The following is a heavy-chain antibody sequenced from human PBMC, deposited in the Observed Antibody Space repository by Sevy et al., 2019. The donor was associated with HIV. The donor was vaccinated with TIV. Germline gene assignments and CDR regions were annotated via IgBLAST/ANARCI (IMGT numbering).Heavy chain of an antibody. CDR3: ARDLYYSDSSGYPNHWYFDL. Sequence: ASVKVSCKASGGTFSNYAISWVRQAPGQGLEWMGGNIPMLGTSNYAQKFRGRVTMTADQSTSAAYMELRGLRSDDTAVYYCARDLYYSDSSGYPNHWYFDLWGRGTLVTVSS. CDR2: NIPMLGTS. CDR1: GGTFSNYA. J-gene: IGHJ2*01. V-gene: IGHV1-69*13. D-gene: IGHD3-22*01.